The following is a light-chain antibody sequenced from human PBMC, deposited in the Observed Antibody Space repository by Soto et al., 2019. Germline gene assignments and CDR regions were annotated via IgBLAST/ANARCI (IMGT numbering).Light chain of an antibody. CDR3: QQYGSAPPWT. CDR1: QSDSSSY. Sequence: EIVLTQSPGTLSLSPGERATLSCRASQSDSSSYLAWDQQKRGQAPRLLIYGASSRATGIPDRFSGSGSGTDFTLTISRLEPEDFAVYYCQQYGSAPPWTFGQGTKVEIK. CDR2: GAS. V-gene: IGKV3-20*01. J-gene: IGKJ1*01.